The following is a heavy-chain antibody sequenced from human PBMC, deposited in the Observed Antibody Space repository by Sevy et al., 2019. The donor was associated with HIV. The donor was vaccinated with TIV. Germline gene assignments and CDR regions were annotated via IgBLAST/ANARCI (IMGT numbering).Heavy chain of an antibody. CDR2: VYWDDDN. CDR1: GFSLSTSGVS. D-gene: IGHD2-21*01. V-gene: IGHV2-5*02. Sequence: SGPTLVNPTQTLTLTCTVSGFSLSTSGVSVGWIRQPPGKALEWLALVYWDDDNRYSPSLRSRLTITRDTSKNHVVLTMTNMDPVDTATYFCARRMAVVKGAFDIWGPRKLVTVSS. CDR3: ARRMAVVKGAFDI. J-gene: IGHJ3*02.